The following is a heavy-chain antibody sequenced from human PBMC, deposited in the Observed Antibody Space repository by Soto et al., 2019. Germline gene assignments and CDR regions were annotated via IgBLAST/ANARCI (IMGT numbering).Heavy chain of an antibody. V-gene: IGHV1-2*02. J-gene: IGHJ3*02. CDR2: INPATGAA. Sequence: QLHLVQSGAVVKKPGASVTVSCSASGYPVTAYYMHWVRQAPGRGLEWMGGINPATGAAKYTQTCQGRATMTRDTSTSTVFMELSGPAPADTAVFYCARGGGVGVAGSAAFDMWGQGTLVTVSS. CDR1: GYPVTAYY. CDR3: ARGGGVGVAGSAAFDM. D-gene: IGHD3-3*01.